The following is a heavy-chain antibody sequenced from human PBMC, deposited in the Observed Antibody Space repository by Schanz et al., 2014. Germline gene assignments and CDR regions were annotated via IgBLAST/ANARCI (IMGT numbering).Heavy chain of an antibody. D-gene: IGHD1-26*01. V-gene: IGHV3-23*04. CDR3: AKGRTVWSGSDRKYYFDY. CDR2: ISGTGSTP. J-gene: IGHJ4*02. CDR1: GFDFSSYG. Sequence: VQLVESGGGVVQPGGSLRLSCAASGFDFSSYGMFWVRQAPGKGLDWVSIISGTGSTPYYADSVKGRYTISRDNSKNTLYLQMNSLRAEDTAIYYCAKGRTVWSGSDRKYYFDYWGQGTLVTVSS.